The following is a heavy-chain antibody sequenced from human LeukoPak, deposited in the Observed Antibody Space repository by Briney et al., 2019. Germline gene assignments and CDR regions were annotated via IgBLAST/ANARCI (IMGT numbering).Heavy chain of an antibody. CDR2: IRFDGSHK. D-gene: IGHD2-21*02. CDR3: TKDLTSDFVGDFVP. V-gene: IGHV3-30*02. CDR1: GFTFSNYG. Sequence: GGSLRLSCAASGFTFSNYGMHWVRQAPGKGLEGGALIRFDGSHKYYADSVKGRFTISRDNSKSTVYLQMNSLRAEDRAVYYCTKDLTSDFVGDFVPWGQGTLVTVCS. J-gene: IGHJ5*02.